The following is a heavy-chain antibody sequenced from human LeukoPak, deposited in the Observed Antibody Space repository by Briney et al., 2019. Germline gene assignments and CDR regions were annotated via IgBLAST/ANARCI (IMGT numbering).Heavy chain of an antibody. CDR1: GGSISNTSYY. J-gene: IGHJ5*02. CDR3: ARGFGDWGLSWFDP. CDR2: ASYSGST. D-gene: IGHD3-10*01. Sequence: SETLSLTCTVSGGSISNTSYYWGWIRQPPGNGLEWIGSASYSGSTYYNPSLESRVIISVDTSKNQFSLRLSSVTAADTAVYYCARGFGDWGLSWFDPWGQGTLVTVSS. V-gene: IGHV4-39*07.